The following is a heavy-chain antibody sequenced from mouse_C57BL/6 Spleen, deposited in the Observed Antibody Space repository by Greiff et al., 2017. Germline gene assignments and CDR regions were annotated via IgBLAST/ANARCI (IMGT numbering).Heavy chain of an antibody. D-gene: IGHD1-1*01. J-gene: IGHJ1*03. Sequence: VQLQQPGAELVMPGASVKLSCKASGYTFTSYWMHWVKQRPGQGLEWIGEIDPSDSYTNYNQKFKGKSTLTVDKSSSTAYMQLSSLTSEDSAVYYCARGPITTVVATRYFDVWGTGTTVTVAS. V-gene: IGHV1-69*01. CDR3: ARGPITTVVATRYFDV. CDR1: GYTFTSYW. CDR2: IDPSDSYT.